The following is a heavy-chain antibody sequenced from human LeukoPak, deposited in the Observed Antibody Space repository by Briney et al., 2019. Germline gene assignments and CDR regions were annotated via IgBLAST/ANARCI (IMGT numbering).Heavy chain of an antibody. CDR2: IIPIFGTA. D-gene: IGHD4-17*01. V-gene: IGHV1-69*05. CDR3: ARDVHGDYGSGWFDP. CDR1: GGTFNNYA. J-gene: IGHJ5*02. Sequence: GSSVKVSCKTSGGTFNNYAISWVRQAPGQGLEWLGGIIPIFGTAGYAQKFQGRVTITKDESTRTVYLELTSLTSDDTAVYHCARDVHGDYGSGWFDPWGQGTLVSVSS.